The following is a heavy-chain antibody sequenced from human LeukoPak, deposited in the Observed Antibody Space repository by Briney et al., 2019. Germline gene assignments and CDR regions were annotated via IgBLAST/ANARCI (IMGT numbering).Heavy chain of an antibody. D-gene: IGHD3-16*02. CDR3: ARHDSFIPY. J-gene: IGHJ4*02. CDR1: GFTFSNYA. Sequence: GGSLRLSCAASGFTFSNYATSWVSQAAGKWLESVSGISDTGRRTYYPDSVQGRFTISRPETKKTWYLLIKTLRAQDTAVYFCARHDSFIPYWGQGTLVTVSS. V-gene: IGHV3-23*01. CDR2: ISDTGRRT.